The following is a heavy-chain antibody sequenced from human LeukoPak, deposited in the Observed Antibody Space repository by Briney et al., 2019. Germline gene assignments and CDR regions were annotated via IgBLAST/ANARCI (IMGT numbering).Heavy chain of an antibody. D-gene: IGHD2-2*02. CDR3: ARDLGYCSSTSCYRDWNWFDP. Sequence: GGSLRLSCAASGFTFGSYSMNWVRQAPGKGLEWVSYISSSSSTIYYADSVKGRFTISRDNAKNSLYLQMNSLRAEDTAVYYCARDLGYCSSTSCYRDWNWFDPWGQGTLVTVSS. V-gene: IGHV3-48*01. CDR2: ISSSSSTI. J-gene: IGHJ5*02. CDR1: GFTFGSYS.